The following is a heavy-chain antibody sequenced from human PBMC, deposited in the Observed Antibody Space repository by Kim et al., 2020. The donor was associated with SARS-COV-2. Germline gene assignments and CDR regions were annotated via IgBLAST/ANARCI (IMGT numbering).Heavy chain of an antibody. J-gene: IGHJ4*02. CDR2: INQGGSDK. Sequence: GGSLRLSCAVSGFMFSDYWMNWVRQAPGKGLEWVANINQGGSDKYYLDSVRGRFTISRDNAKGSLYLQMNGLRAEDTALYYCVGAHFDYWGQGTRVTGSS. CDR3: VGAHFDY. CDR1: GFMFSDYW. V-gene: IGHV3-7*01.